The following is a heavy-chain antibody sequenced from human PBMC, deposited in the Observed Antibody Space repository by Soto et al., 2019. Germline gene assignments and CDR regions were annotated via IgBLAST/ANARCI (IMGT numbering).Heavy chain of an antibody. CDR3: ASGPYDFWSGYLPIDY. Sequence: SGTLSLTCTVSGGSISSGGYYWSWIRQHPGKGLEWIGYIYYSGSTYYNPSLKSRVTISVDTSKNQFSLKLSSVTAADTAVYYCASGPYDFWSGYLPIDYWGQGTLVTVSS. CDR2: IYYSGST. D-gene: IGHD3-3*01. J-gene: IGHJ4*02. CDR1: GGSISSGGYY. V-gene: IGHV4-31*03.